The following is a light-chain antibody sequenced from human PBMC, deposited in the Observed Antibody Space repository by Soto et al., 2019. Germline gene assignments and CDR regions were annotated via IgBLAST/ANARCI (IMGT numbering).Light chain of an antibody. J-gene: IGKJ2*01. CDR3: QQANSFPYT. CDR1: QSISNW. CDR2: AAS. Sequence: DIQMTQFPSSVSASVGDRVTITCRASQSISNWLVWYQQKAGKAPKLLIYAASTLQSGVPSRFSGSQSGTDFTLTISSLQPEDFATYYCQQANSFPYTFGQGTNLEIK. V-gene: IGKV1-12*01.